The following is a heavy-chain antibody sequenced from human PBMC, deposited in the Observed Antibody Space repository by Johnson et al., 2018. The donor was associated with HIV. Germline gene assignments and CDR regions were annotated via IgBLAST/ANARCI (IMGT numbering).Heavy chain of an antibody. CDR3: TTVEYGSGSPL. CDR2: IRYDGSNK. V-gene: IGHV3-33*08. D-gene: IGHD3-10*01. CDR1: GFTFSSYA. Sequence: QMQLVESGGGVVQPGRSLRLSCAASGFTFSSYAMHWVRQAPGKGLEWVAFIRYDGSNKYYADSVKGRFTISRDNSKNTLYLQMNSLKTEDTAVYYCTTVEYGSGSPLWGQGTMVTVSS. J-gene: IGHJ3*01.